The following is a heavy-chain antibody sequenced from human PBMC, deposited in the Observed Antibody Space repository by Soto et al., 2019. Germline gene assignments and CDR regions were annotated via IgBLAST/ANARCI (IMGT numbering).Heavy chain of an antibody. CDR2: IYYSGST. CDR3: ARSTLVDASPTAFDI. J-gene: IGHJ3*02. D-gene: IGHD2-2*01. CDR1: GGSVSSGSYY. V-gene: IGHV4-61*01. Sequence: PSETLSLTCTVSGGSVSSGSYYWTWIRQPPGKGLEWIGYIYYSGSTTYNPSLKSRVTISPDTSKNQFSLKLSSLTAADTAVYYCARSTLVDASPTAFDIWGQGTMVTVSS.